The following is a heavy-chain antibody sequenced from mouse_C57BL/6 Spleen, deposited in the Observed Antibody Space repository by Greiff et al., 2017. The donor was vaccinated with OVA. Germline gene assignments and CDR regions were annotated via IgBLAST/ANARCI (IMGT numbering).Heavy chain of an antibody. D-gene: IGHD1-1*01. V-gene: IGHV3-8*01. CDR1: GYSITSDY. CDR3: ARRDGSSYVSYWYFDV. Sequence: VQLQQSGPGLAKPSQTLSLTCSVTGYSITSDYWNWIRKFPGNKLEYMGYISYSGSTYYNPSLKSRISITRDTSKNQYYLQLNSVTTEDTATYYCARRDGSSYVSYWYFDVWGTGTTVTVSS. J-gene: IGHJ1*03. CDR2: ISYSGST.